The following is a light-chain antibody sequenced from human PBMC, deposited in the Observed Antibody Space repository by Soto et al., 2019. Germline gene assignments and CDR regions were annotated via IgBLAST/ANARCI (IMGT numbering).Light chain of an antibody. V-gene: IGLV2-8*01. CDR2: EVS. J-gene: IGLJ3*02. CDR1: SSDVGAYKY. Sequence: QSALTQPPSASGSPGQSVTISCTGTSSDVGAYKYVSWYQQYPGKAPKLMIYEVSKRPSGVHARFSGSKSGNTASLTVSGLQSEDEADYYCTSYVGSDTWVFGGGTQVTVL. CDR3: TSYVGSDTWV.